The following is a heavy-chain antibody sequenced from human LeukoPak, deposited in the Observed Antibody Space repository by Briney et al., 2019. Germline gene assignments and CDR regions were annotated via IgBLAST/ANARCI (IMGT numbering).Heavy chain of an antibody. V-gene: IGHV3-53*01. Sequence: GGSLRLSCAASGFTVSSNYMSWVRQAPGKGLEWASVIYSGGSIYYADSVKGRFTISRDNSKNTLYLQMNSLRAEDTAVYYCARTRFGDWGQGTLVTVSS. CDR3: ARTRFGD. CDR1: GFTVSSNY. J-gene: IGHJ4*02. CDR2: IYSGGSI. D-gene: IGHD3-16*01.